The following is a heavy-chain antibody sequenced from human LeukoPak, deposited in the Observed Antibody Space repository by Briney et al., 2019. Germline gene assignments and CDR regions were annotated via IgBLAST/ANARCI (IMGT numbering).Heavy chain of an antibody. CDR3: ARDGYGLDY. CDR1: GFTFRSYG. V-gene: IGHV3-33*01. CDR2: IWYDGSNK. D-gene: IGHD4-17*01. J-gene: IGHJ4*02. Sequence: GRSQRLSCAASGFTFRSYGMRWVRQAPGKGLEWVAVIWYDGSNKYYADSVKGRFTISRDNSKNTLYLQMNSLRAEDTAVYYCARDGYGLDYWGQGTLVTVSS.